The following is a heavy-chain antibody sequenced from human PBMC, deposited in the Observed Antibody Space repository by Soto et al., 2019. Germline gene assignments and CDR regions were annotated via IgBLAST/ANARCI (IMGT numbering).Heavy chain of an antibody. J-gene: IGHJ4*02. CDR1: GGSITTGGSY. CDR3: ARARFQVLYGKPYFDS. Sequence: QVQLQESGPGLVKPSQTLSLTCIVSGGSITTGGSYWSWIRQHPGKGLEWIGNIYHSGNTYYNPSLKSRLTISVDTSKNHFSLMVDSVTAADTAVYYCARARFQVLYGKPYFDSWGQGTLVTVSS. D-gene: IGHD2-2*02. CDR2: IYHSGNT. V-gene: IGHV4-31*03.